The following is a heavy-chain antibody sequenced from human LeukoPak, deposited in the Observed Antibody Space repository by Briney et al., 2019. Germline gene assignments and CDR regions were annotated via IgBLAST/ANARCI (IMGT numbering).Heavy chain of an antibody. CDR3: ARDLDWGAFDA. CDR1: GFTFSSYA. J-gene: IGHJ5*02. CDR2: ISGSGGST. V-gene: IGHV3-23*01. Sequence: PGGSLRLSCAASGFTFSSYAMSWVRQAPGKGLEWVSAISGSGGSTYYADSVKGRFTISRDNSKNTVSLHMNSLRAEDTALYYCARDLDWGAFDAWGQGTLVTVSS. D-gene: IGHD3-9*01.